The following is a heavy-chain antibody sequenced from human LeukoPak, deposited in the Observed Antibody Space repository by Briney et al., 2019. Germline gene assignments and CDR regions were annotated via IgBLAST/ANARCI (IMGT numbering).Heavy chain of an antibody. CDR1: GFTFPTSA. J-gene: IGHJ4*02. Sequence: SVKVSCRASGFTFPTSAMQWVRQARGQRLEWIGWIVVGSGNTEYAQNFQERVTITRDTSTSTVYLELSSLRSEDTAVYFCAADLPYSNYGPLDYWGQGTLVTVSS. CDR3: AADLPYSNYGPLDY. D-gene: IGHD4-11*01. CDR2: IVVGSGNT. V-gene: IGHV1-58*02.